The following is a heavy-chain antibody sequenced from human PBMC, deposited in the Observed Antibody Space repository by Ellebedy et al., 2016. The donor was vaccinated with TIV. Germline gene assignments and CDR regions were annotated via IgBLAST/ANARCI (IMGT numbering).Heavy chain of an antibody. V-gene: IGHV3-7*01. Sequence: GESLKISCAASGFTFSNSWMSWVRQAPGKGLEWMGNIKEDGSDKNYVDSVKGRFTISRDNAKNSVFLQMDSLRVEDTAVYYCARGGWQFDRWGQGTLVTVSS. J-gene: IGHJ5*02. CDR3: ARGGWQFDR. CDR1: GFTFSNSW. D-gene: IGHD6-19*01. CDR2: IKEDGSDK.